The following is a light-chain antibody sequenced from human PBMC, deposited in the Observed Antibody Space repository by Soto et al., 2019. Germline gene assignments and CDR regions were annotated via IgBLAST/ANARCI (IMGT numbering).Light chain of an antibody. Sequence: QSALTQPASVSGSPGQSITISCTGTSSEVGGYNYVSWYQKHPGKAPKLIIYEVSNQPSGVSNRFSGSKSGNTASLTISGLQAEDEADYYCNSYTSKSTGVFGTGTKLTVL. CDR3: NSYTSKSTGV. J-gene: IGLJ1*01. CDR2: EVS. CDR1: SSEVGGYNY. V-gene: IGLV2-14*01.